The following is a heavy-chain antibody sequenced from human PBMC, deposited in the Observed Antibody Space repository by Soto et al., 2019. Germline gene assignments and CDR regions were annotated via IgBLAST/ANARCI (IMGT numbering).Heavy chain of an antibody. V-gene: IGHV1-46*03. CDR3: AGHFMITFGELSSAFDI. CDR1: GYTFTSYY. CDR2: INPSGGST. D-gene: IGHD3-16*01. J-gene: IGHJ3*02. Sequence: ASVKVSCKASGYTFTSYYMHWVRQAPGQGLEWMGIINPSGGSTSYAQKFQGRVTMTRDTSTSTVYMELSSLRSEDTAVYYCAGHFMITFGELSSAFDIWGQGTMVTVSS.